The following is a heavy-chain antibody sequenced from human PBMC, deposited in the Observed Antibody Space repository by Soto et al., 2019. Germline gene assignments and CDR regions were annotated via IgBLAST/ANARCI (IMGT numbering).Heavy chain of an antibody. Sequence: GGSLRLSCAASGFTFSSYAMHWVRQAPGKGLEWVAVISYDGSNKYYADSVKGRFTISRDNSKSTLYLQMNSLRAEDTAVYYCARGPGGYSYGPDYWGQGTLVTVSS. D-gene: IGHD5-18*01. J-gene: IGHJ4*02. CDR3: ARGPGGYSYGPDY. CDR2: ISYDGSNK. CDR1: GFTFSSYA. V-gene: IGHV3-30-3*01.